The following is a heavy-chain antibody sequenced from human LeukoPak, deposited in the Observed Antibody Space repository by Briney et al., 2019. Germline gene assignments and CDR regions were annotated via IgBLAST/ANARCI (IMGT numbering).Heavy chain of an antibody. CDR1: GFTFSSSA. CDR2: ISASGGST. D-gene: IGHD1-26*01. CDR3: AKGGKWDVTPFDY. Sequence: PGGSLRLSCAASGFTFSSSAMSWVRQVPGKGLEWVSGISASGGSTSYADSVRGRFTISRGNSKNTLYVQMNSLRDEDTAVYYCAKGGKWDVTPFDYWGQGTLVTVSS. V-gene: IGHV3-23*01. J-gene: IGHJ4*02.